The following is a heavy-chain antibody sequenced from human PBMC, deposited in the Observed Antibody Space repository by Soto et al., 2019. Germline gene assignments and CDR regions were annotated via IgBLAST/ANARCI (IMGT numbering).Heavy chain of an antibody. Sequence: GGSLRLSCAASGFTFSSYAMSWVRQAPGKGLEWVSAISGSGGSTYYADSVKGRFTISRDNSKNTLYLQRNSLRAGETAVYYYAKEIYYDFWSGYYTGLVSYYYYMDVWGKGTTVTVSS. CDR3: AKEIYYDFWSGYYTGLVSYYYYMDV. D-gene: IGHD3-3*01. CDR2: ISGSGGST. J-gene: IGHJ6*03. V-gene: IGHV3-23*01. CDR1: GFTFSSYA.